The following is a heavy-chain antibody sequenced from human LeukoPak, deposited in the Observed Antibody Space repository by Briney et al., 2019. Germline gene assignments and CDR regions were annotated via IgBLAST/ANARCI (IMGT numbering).Heavy chain of an antibody. Sequence: PGGSLRLSCAASGFTFSSYAMSWVRQAPEKGLEWVSTIIGSGGGTYYADSVKGRFTISRDDSKNTLYLQMNSLRAEDTAVYYCVKDLGRYRNNSFDYWGQGTLVTVSS. D-gene: IGHD1-26*01. CDR1: GFTFSSYA. CDR3: VKDLGRYRNNSFDY. J-gene: IGHJ4*02. V-gene: IGHV3-23*01. CDR2: IIGSGGGT.